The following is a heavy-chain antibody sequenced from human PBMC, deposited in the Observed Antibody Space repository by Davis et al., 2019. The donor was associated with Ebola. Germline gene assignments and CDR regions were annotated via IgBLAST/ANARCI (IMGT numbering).Heavy chain of an antibody. Sequence: GESLKISCKGSGYGFADYWIAWVRQTPGKGLEWMGIIYAGDSDSRYSPSFEGQVTISVDRSITTAYLQWSSLKASDTAIYYCVRRPGYCTDGVCFPFDFWGPGTPVTVSS. CDR1: GYGFADYW. V-gene: IGHV5-51*01. J-gene: IGHJ4*02. D-gene: IGHD2-8*01. CDR2: IYAGDSDS. CDR3: VRRPGYCTDGVCFPFDF.